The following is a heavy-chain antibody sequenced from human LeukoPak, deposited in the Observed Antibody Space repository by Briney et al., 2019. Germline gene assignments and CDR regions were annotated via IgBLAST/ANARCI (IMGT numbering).Heavy chain of an antibody. CDR1: GFTFSSYA. V-gene: IGHV3-23*01. J-gene: IGHJ4*02. CDR2: ISGSGGST. D-gene: IGHD6-19*01. CDR3: AEAKVIAVAGRVDY. Sequence: GGSLRLSCAASGFTFSSYAMSWVRQAPGKGLEWVSAISGSGGSTYYADSVKGRFTISRDNSKNTLYLQMNSLRAEDTAVYYCAEAKVIAVAGRVDYWGQGTLVTVSS.